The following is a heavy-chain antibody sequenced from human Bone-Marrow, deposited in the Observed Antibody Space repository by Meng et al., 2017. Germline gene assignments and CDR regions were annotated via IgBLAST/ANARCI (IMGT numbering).Heavy chain of an antibody. V-gene: IGHV4-39*07. CDR1: GGSISSSSYY. D-gene: IGHD3-10*01. Sequence: QLQLQESGPGMVKPSETLSLTCTVSGGSISSSSYYWGWIRQPPGKGLEWIGSIYYSGSTYYNPSLKSRVTISVDTSKNQFSLKLSSVTAADTAVYYCARRLSVLLWFGENYYFDYWGQGTLVTVSS. J-gene: IGHJ4*02. CDR2: IYYSGST. CDR3: ARRLSVLLWFGENYYFDY.